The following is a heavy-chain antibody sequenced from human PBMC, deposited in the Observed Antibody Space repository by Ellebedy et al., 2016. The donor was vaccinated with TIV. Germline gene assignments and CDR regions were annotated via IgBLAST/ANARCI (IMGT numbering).Heavy chain of an antibody. CDR2: VYYNGFS. V-gene: IGHV4-59*01. CDR1: GGSFSGYY. Sequence: GSLRLXXAVYGGSFSGYYWSWIRQPPGKRLEWIGYVYYNGFSNYNPSLRGRVTISVDTSRSQFSLKVTSVTAADTAVYYCARVSGGGGSPSDYWGPGIRVNVSS. CDR3: ARVSGGGGSPSDY. D-gene: IGHD3-16*01. J-gene: IGHJ4*02.